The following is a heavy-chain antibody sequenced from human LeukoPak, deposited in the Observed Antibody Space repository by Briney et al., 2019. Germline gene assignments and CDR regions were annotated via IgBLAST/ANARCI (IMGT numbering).Heavy chain of an antibody. J-gene: IGHJ6*04. Sequence: PGGSLKLSCAASGFTLSSYEMNWVRQAPGKGLGWVSYISSSGSTIYYADSVEGRFTISRDNAKNSLYLQMNSLRAEDTAVYYCAELGITMIGGVWGKGTTVTISS. CDR3: AELGITMIGGV. CDR2: ISSSGSTI. V-gene: IGHV3-48*03. D-gene: IGHD3-10*02. CDR1: GFTLSSYE.